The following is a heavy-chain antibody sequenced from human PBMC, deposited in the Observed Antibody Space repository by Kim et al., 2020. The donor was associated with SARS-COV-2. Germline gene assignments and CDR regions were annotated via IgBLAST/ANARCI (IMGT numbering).Heavy chain of an antibody. CDR1: GYSFTSYW. V-gene: IGHV5-51*01. Sequence: GESLKISCKGSGYSFTSYWIGWVRQMPGKGLEWMGIIYPGDSDTRYSPSFQGQVTISADKSISTAYLQWSSLKASDTAMYYCARHPAGYYGSGSYTLLSSLNWFDPWGQGTLVTVSS. CDR2: IYPGDSDT. CDR3: ARHPAGYYGSGSYTLLSSLNWFDP. D-gene: IGHD3-10*01. J-gene: IGHJ5*02.